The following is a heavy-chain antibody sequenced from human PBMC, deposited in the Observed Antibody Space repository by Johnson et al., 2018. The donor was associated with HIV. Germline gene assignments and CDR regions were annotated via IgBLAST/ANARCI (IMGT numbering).Heavy chain of an antibody. CDR1: GFSFSTYT. Sequence: QVQLVESWGGVVQPGRSMRLSCAASGFSFSTYTMHWVRQAPGKGLAWVALISYDGRNQFYKDSVKGRFTISRDKTKKTLYLQRNSLSADDTALYYCARAAIGVLPAGAFDIWGRGTMVTVSS. CDR3: ARAAIGVLPAGAFDI. CDR2: ISYDGRNQ. J-gene: IGHJ3*02. D-gene: IGHD2-2*01. V-gene: IGHV3-30*04.